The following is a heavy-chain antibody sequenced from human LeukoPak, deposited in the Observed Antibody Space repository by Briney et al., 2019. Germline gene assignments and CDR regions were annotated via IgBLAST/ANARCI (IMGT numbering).Heavy chain of an antibody. CDR3: ARVGYYSSGPFSYFDY. J-gene: IGHJ4*02. CDR1: VFTFICYA. Sequence: GGGLLLSCSASVFTFICYAMQWVRQAPGKGVEWVAVKSYDGSKEYYADCVKGRFTISRDSSENTLYIQMNSLRVEDTAVYYCARVGYYSSGPFSYFDYWGQGTLVTVSS. CDR2: KSYDGSKE. D-gene: IGHD3-10*01. V-gene: IGHV3-30-3*01.